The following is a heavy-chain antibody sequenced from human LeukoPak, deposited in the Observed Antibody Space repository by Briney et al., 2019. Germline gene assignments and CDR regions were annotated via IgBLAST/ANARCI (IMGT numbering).Heavy chain of an antibody. Sequence: SQTLSLTCTVSGGSISSGDYYWSWIRQPPEKGLEWIGYIYYSGSTYYNPSLKSRVTISVDTSKNRFSLKLSSVTAADTAVYYCARLVRGYSHLDYWGQGTLVTVSS. CDR3: ARLVRGYSHLDY. CDR2: IYYSGST. D-gene: IGHD5-18*01. V-gene: IGHV4-30-4*01. J-gene: IGHJ4*02. CDR1: GGSISSGDYY.